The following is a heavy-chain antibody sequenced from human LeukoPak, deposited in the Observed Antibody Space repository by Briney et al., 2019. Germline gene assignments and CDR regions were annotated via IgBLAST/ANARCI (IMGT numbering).Heavy chain of an antibody. D-gene: IGHD2-2*01. J-gene: IGHJ4*02. CDR3: ASAIVVVPAAGESDY. V-gene: IGHV3-21*01. Sequence: SGGSLRLSCAASGFTFSSYSMNWVRQAPGKGLEWVSSISSSSSYIYYADSVKGRFTISRDNAKNSLYLQMNSLRAEDTAVYYCASAIVVVPAAGESDYWGQGTLVTVSS. CDR2: ISSSSSYI. CDR1: GFTFSSYS.